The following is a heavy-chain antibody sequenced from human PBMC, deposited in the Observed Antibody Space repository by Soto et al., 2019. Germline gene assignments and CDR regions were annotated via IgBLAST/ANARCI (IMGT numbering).Heavy chain of an antibody. V-gene: IGHV1-8*01. CDR2: MNPNSGNT. CDR1: GYTFTSYY. D-gene: IGHD6-19*01. J-gene: IGHJ3*01. Sequence: GASVKVSCKASGYTFTSYYINWVRQATGQGLEWMGWMNPNSGNTGYAQKFQGRVTMTRNTSISTAYMELSSLRSEDTAVYYCARVGYSSGWDEDHDAFYVWGQGTMVTVSS. CDR3: ARVGYSSGWDEDHDAFYV.